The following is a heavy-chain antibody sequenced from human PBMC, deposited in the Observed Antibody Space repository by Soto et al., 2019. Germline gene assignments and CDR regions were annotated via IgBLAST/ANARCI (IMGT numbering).Heavy chain of an antibody. Sequence: GGSLRLSCAASGFTFSSYAMRWVRQAPGKGLEWVSAVSGSGGSTYYADSVKGRFTISRDNSKNTLYLQMNSLRAEDTAVYYCARRGPGTHFEYWGQGTLVTVSS. J-gene: IGHJ4*02. V-gene: IGHV3-23*01. CDR2: VSGSGGST. CDR1: GFTFSSYA. D-gene: IGHD6-13*01. CDR3: ARRGPGTHFEY.